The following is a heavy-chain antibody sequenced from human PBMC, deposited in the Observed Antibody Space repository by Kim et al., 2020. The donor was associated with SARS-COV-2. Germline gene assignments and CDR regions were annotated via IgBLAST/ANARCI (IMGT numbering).Heavy chain of an antibody. CDR2: SSSYI. J-gene: IGHJ4*02. Sequence: SSSYIYYADSVKGRFTISRDNAKNSLYLQMNSLRAEDTAVYYCARVPDYWGQGTLVTVSS. CDR3: ARVPDY. V-gene: IGHV3-21*01.